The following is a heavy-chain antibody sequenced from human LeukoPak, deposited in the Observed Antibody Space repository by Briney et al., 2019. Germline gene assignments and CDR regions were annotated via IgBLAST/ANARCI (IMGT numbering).Heavy chain of an antibody. D-gene: IGHD4-23*01. J-gene: IGHJ4*02. Sequence: GGSLRLSCAASGFTFSSYWMHWVRQAPGKGLVWVSRINSDGSSTSYADSVKGRFTITRDNAKNTLYLQMNSLRAEDTAVYYCARGAKSRGNRYDYWGQGTLVTVSS. CDR2: INSDGSST. V-gene: IGHV3-74*01. CDR1: GFTFSSYW. CDR3: ARGAKSRGNRYDY.